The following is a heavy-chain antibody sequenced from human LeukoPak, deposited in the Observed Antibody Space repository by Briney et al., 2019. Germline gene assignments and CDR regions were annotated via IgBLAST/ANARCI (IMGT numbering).Heavy chain of an antibody. CDR1: GFTFSSYE. J-gene: IGHJ5*02. CDR3: ARGANWYYDMGWFDP. CDR2: ISSTGNTI. Sequence: GGSLRLSCTASGFTFSSYEMNWVRQAPGKGLEWVSYISSTGNTIYYADSVKGRFTISRDNAKNSLYLQMNSLRAEDTAVYYCARGANWYYDMGWFDPWGQGTLVTVSS. D-gene: IGHD1-7*01. V-gene: IGHV3-48*03.